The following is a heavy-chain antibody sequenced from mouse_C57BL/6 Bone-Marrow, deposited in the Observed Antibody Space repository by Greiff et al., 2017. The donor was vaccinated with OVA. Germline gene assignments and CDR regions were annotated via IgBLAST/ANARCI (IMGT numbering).Heavy chain of an antibody. J-gene: IGHJ2*01. Sequence: QVQLQQSGAELVRPGSSVKLSCKDSYFAFMASAMHWVKQRPGHGLEWIGSFTMYSDATEYSENFKGKATLTANTSSSPAYMELSSLTSEDSAVDYCTTGILLGQLRRFWGQGTTLTVSS. CDR2: FTMYSDAT. D-gene: IGHD3-2*02. CDR1: YFAFMASA. V-gene: IGHV1-49*01. CDR3: TTGILLGQLRRF.